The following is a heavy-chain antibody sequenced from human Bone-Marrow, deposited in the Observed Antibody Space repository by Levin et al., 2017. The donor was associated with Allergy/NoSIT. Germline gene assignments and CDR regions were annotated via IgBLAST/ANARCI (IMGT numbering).Heavy chain of an antibody. CDR2: INPGDSHT. J-gene: IGHJ5*02. Sequence: GESLKISCKASGYSFTSSWISWVRQMPGKGLEWMGRINPGDSHTNYGPSFQGHVTTPADKSTSTAYLQWSSLKASDTAMYYCARHQGGISNWFDPWGQGTLVTVSS. CDR3: ARHQGGISNWFDP. CDR1: GYSFTSSW. D-gene: IGHD2-15*01. V-gene: IGHV5-10-1*01.